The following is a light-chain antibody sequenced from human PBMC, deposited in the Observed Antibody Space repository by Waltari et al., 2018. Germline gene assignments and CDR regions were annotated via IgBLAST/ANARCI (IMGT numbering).Light chain of an antibody. Sequence: QSALTQPASVSGSPGQSITISCTGTSSDVGGYNYLSWYQQHPGKAPKLMIYDVSKRPSGVSNRFSGSKSGNTASLTISGLQAEDEADYYCSSYTSSSPLYVFGTGTKVTVL. V-gene: IGLV2-14*01. CDR1: SSDVGGYNY. J-gene: IGLJ1*01. CDR3: SSYTSSSPLYV. CDR2: DVS.